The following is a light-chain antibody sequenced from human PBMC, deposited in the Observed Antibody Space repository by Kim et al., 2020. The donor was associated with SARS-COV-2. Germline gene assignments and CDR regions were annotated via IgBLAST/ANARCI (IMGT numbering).Light chain of an antibody. CDR1: QSISSRY. Sequence: EIVLTQSPGTLSLSPGERATLSCRTSQSISSRYLGWYQQKPGQPPRLLIYAASSRATGIPDRFSGSGSGTDFTLTITRLEPEDFAVYYCQQYGSSLPWTFGKGTKVDIK. CDR2: AAS. J-gene: IGKJ1*01. CDR3: QQYGSSLPWT. V-gene: IGKV3-20*01.